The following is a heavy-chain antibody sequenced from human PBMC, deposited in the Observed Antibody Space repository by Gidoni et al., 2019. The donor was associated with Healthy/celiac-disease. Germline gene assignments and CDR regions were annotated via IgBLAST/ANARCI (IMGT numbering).Heavy chain of an antibody. CDR2: INHSGST. D-gene: IGHD3-10*01. CDR3: GRLLWFGEELYYFDF. CDR1: GGAFSGYY. V-gene: IGHV4-34*01. Sequence: QVQLQQWGAGLFKPSETLSLTCAVYGGAFSGYYCRGIRQPPEQVLEWIGEINHSGSTNYDPSLKSLVTISVDTSKNQFSLKLSSVTAADTAVYYCGRLLWFGEELYYFDFWGQGTLVTVSS. J-gene: IGHJ4*02.